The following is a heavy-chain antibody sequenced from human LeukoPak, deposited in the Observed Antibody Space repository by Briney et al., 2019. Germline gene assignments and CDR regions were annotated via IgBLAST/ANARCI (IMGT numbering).Heavy chain of an antibody. D-gene: IGHD3-10*01. CDR2: IWYDGSNK. Sequence: PGGSLRLSCAASGFTFSSYGMHWVRQAPGKGLEWVAVIWYDGSNKYYADSVKGRFTISRDNSKNTLYLQMNSLRAEDTAVYYCAREGIGDAFDIWGQGTMVTVSS. CDR3: AREGIGDAFDI. V-gene: IGHV3-33*01. J-gene: IGHJ3*02. CDR1: GFTFSSYG.